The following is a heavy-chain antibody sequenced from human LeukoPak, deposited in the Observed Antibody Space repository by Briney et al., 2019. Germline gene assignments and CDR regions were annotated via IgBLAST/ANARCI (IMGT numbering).Heavy chain of an antibody. D-gene: IGHD6-19*01. CDR1: GYSFTNYW. CDR2: IHPGDSDT. CDR3: ARRLPEKQWLVLSAFDI. V-gene: IGHV5-51*01. Sequence: GESLKISCKGSGYSFTNYWIAWVRQMPGKGLEWMGIIHPGDSDTKYSPSFQGQVTISADKSISTAYLQWNSLKASDTAMYDCARRLPEKQWLVLSAFDIWGQGTMVTVSS. J-gene: IGHJ3*02.